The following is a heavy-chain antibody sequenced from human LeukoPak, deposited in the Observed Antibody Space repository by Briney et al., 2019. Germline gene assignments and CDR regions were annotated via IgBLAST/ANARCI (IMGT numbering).Heavy chain of an antibody. CDR3: ARVHRAYYGGNSAGIDY. D-gene: IGHD4-23*01. CDR1: GGSISSSSYY. CDR2: IYYSGST. Sequence: SETLSLTCTVSGGSISSSSYYWGWIRQPPGKGLEWIGSIYYSGSTYYNPSLKSRVTISVDTSKNQFSLKLSSVTAADTAVYYCARVHRAYYGGNSAGIDYWGQGTLVTVSS. V-gene: IGHV4-39*07. J-gene: IGHJ4*02.